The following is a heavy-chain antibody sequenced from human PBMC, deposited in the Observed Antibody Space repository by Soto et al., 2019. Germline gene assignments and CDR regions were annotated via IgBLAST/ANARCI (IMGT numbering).Heavy chain of an antibody. CDR2: IVVGSGNT. J-gene: IGHJ4*02. D-gene: IGHD2-21*01. CDR3: ARGSIPDYIDN. V-gene: IGHV1-58*01. CDR1: GFTFTSSA. Sequence: ASVKVSCKASGFTFTSSAVQWVRQARGQRLEWIGWIVVGSGNTKYSQDFQGRVTLTRDTSARTAYMELSRLRSEDTAVYFCARGSIPDYIDNWGQGTLVTVSS.